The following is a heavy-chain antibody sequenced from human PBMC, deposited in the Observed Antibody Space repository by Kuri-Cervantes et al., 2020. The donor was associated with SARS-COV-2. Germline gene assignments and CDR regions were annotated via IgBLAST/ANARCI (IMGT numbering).Heavy chain of an antibody. CDR1: GFTFSSYA. J-gene: IGHJ4*02. V-gene: IGHV3-23*01. Sequence: GGSLRLSCAASGFTFSSYAMSWVRQAPGKGLEWVSAISGSGGSTYYADSVKGRFTISRDNSKNTLYPHMKSLRSEDTAMYYCAKDRVGVQDFWGQGTLVTVSS. CDR2: ISGSGGST. D-gene: IGHD2-21*01. CDR3: AKDRVGVQDF.